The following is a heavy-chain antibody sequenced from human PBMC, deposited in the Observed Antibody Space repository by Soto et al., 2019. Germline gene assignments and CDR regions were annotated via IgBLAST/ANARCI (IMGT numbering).Heavy chain of an antibody. D-gene: IGHD3-22*01. CDR2: IFYGGNT. CDR1: DGSITSSNNF. CDR3: ASRYYFDYGGYYHTLES. J-gene: IGHJ4*02. Sequence: PXETLSLTCTVSDGSITSSNNFWGWIRQPPGKGLEWIGTIFYGGNTYYNPSLKSRVTMSVDTFKNQFSLRLSSVTAADTAVYFCASRYYFDYGGYYHTLESWGQGTLVTVSS. V-gene: IGHV4-39*01.